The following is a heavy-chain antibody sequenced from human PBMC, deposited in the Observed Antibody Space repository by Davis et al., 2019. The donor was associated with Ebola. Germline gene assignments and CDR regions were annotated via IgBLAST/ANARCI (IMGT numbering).Heavy chain of an antibody. CDR1: GYTFTGYY. J-gene: IGHJ4*02. D-gene: IGHD2-2*02. Sequence: AASVKVSCKASGYTFTGYYMHWVRQAPGQGLEWMGWINPNSGGTNYAQKFQGRVTMTRDTSISTAYMELSRLRSDDTAVYYCARVQGYCTSTRCYTLGGCDYWGQGTLVTVSS. V-gene: IGHV1-2*02. CDR3: ARVQGYCTSTRCYTLGGCDY. CDR2: INPNSGGT.